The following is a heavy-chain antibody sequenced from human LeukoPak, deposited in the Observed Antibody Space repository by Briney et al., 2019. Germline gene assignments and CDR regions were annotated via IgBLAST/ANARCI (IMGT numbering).Heavy chain of an antibody. CDR1: GYTFTNSY. D-gene: IGHD5-24*01. CDR3: ARFRDGYNDAYDL. CDR2: INPDGGDT. V-gene: IGHV1-46*01. J-gene: IGHJ3*01. Sequence: GASVKVSCKASGYTFTNSYIHWVRQAPGQVLEWMGLINPDGGDTNYAQNFQGRVTLTRDTSTSTVYMELSSLRSEDTAIYYCARFRDGYNDAYDLWGQGTVVTVPS.